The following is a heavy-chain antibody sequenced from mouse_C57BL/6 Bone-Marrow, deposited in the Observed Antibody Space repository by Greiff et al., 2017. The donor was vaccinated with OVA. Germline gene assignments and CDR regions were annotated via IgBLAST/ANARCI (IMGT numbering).Heavy chain of an antibody. CDR2: IYPRSGNT. CDR1: GYTFTSYG. Sequence: VQLQQSGAELARPGASVKLSCKASGYTFTSYGISWVKQRTGQGLEWIGEIYPRSGNTYYNEKFKGKATLTADKSSSTAYMELRSLTSEDSAVYFCARGGAWFAYWPRDSGHCLC. CDR3: ARGGAWFAY. V-gene: IGHV1-81*01. J-gene: IGHJ3*01.